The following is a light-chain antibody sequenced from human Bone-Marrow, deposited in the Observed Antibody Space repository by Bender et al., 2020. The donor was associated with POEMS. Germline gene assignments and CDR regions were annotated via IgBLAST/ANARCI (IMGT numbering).Light chain of an antibody. J-gene: IGLJ3*02. CDR2: EGT. CDR3: CSYAAYGTFRV. Sequence: QSALTQPASVSGSPGQSITLSCTGTSSDVGNYNLVSWYQQFPGKAPKLMIYEGTKRPSGVSDRFSGSKSGNTAYLTISGLQAEDEADYYCCSYAAYGTFRVFGGGTKLTVL. CDR1: SSDVGNYNL. V-gene: IGLV2-23*03.